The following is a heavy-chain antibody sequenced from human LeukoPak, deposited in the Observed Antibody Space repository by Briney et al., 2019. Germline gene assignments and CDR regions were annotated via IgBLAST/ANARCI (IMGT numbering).Heavy chain of an antibody. CDR3: AKANWNDVSSFDY. D-gene: IGHD1-1*01. CDR2: IRGSGDRP. J-gene: IGHJ4*02. CDR1: GFTFSTYA. V-gene: IGHV3-23*01. Sequence: GGSLRLSCAASGFTFSTYAMSWVCQAPGKGLEWVSGIRGSGDRPYYADSVKGRFTISRDNSKNTLYLQMSSLRAEDMAVYYCAKANWNDVSSFDYWGQGTLVTVSS.